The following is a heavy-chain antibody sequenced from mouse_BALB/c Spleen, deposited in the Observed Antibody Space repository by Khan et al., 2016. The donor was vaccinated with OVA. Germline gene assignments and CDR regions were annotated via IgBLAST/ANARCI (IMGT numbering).Heavy chain of an antibody. D-gene: IGHD2-14*01. J-gene: IGHJ3*01. CDR3: TRGGGGNRVAY. V-gene: IGHV1S137*01. CDR1: GYTFTDFT. CDR2: ISTYYGDV. Sequence: QVQLKQSGAELVRPGVSVKISCKGSGYTFTDFTMHWVKQSHAKSLEWIGVISTYYGDVTYNQKFKGKATMTVDKSSSTAYMELARLTSEDSAIYCWTRGGGGNRVAYWGQGTLVTVSA.